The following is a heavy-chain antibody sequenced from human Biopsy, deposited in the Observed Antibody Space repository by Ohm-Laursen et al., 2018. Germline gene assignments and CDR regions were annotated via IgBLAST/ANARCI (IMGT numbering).Heavy chain of an antibody. J-gene: IGHJ6*02. CDR3: ARDLEYGSSFYYYYGMDV. V-gene: IGHV3-33*08. CDR2: IWYDGSNK. CDR1: PLPIDDYA. Sequence: SLRLSCAASPLPIDDYAMHWVRQAPGKGLERVAIIWYDGSNKYYADSVKGRFTISRDDSKNTLYLQMNSLRAEDTAVYYCARDLEYGSSFYYYYGMDVWGQGTTITVSS. D-gene: IGHD6-19*01.